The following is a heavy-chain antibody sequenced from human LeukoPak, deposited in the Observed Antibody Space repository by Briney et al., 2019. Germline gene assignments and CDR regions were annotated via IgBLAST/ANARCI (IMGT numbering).Heavy chain of an antibody. Sequence: SETLSLTCAVYGGSFSGYYWSWIRQPPGKGLEWIGEINHCGSTNYNPSLKSRVTISVDTSKNQFSLKLSSVTAADTAVYYCARDPIHNWNDSGDYWGQGTLVTVSS. CDR3: ARDPIHNWNDSGDY. V-gene: IGHV4-34*01. J-gene: IGHJ4*02. CDR2: INHCGST. D-gene: IGHD1-1*01. CDR1: GGSFSGYY.